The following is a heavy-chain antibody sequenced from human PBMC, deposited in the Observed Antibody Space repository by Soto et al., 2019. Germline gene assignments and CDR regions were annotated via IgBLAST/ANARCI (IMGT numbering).Heavy chain of an antibody. J-gene: IGHJ5*02. D-gene: IGHD2-2*01. V-gene: IGHV3-9*01. CDR3: VRDGHCITTSCYGNWFDP. Sequence: GGSLRLSCAASGSTLEDYATHWVRQAPGKGLEWVSGISWNSGSIGDADSVKGRFTISRDNAKNSLYLQMNSLRVEDTALYYCVRDGHCITTSCYGNWFDPWGQGTLVTVSS. CDR1: GSTLEDYA. CDR2: ISWNSGSI.